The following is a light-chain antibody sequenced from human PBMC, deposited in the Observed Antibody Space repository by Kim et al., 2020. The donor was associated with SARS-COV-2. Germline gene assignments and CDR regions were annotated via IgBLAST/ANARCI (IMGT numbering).Light chain of an antibody. CDR2: TNN. J-gene: IGLJ3*02. CDR1: SSNNGSNT. CDR3: ATWDDSLNGWV. V-gene: IGLV1-44*01. Sequence: QSVLTQPPSASGTPGQRVTISCSGGSSNNGSNTVSWYQQLPATAPKLLIYTNNQRPSGVPDRFSGSKSGTSASLAISGLQSADEADYYCATWDDSLNGWVFGGGTQLTVL.